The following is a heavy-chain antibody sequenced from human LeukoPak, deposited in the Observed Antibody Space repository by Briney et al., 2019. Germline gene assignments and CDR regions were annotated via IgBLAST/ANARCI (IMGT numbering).Heavy chain of an antibody. CDR1: GGSISSSNYY. CDR2: INHSGST. V-gene: IGHV4-39*01. J-gene: IGHJ4*02. Sequence: SETLSLTCTVSGGSISSSNYYWGWIRQPPGKGLEWIGEINHSGSTNYNPSLKSRVTISVDTSKNQFSLKLSSVTAADTAVYYCARHGVAGSYYAAGHPGLRGPFDYWDQGTLVTVSS. CDR3: ARHGVAGSYYAAGHPGLRGPFDY. D-gene: IGHD3-10*01.